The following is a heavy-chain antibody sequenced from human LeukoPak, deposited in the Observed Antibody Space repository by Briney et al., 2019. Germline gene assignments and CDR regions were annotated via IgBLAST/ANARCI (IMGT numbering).Heavy chain of an antibody. CDR2: IYYSGST. J-gene: IGHJ4*02. CDR3: ARLKLSFGESLYYFDY. D-gene: IGHD3-10*01. Sequence: PSETLSLTCTVSGGSISSYYWSWIRQPPGKGLEWIGYIYYSGSTNYNPSLKSRVTISVDTSKNQSSLKLSSVTAADTAVYYCARLKLSFGESLYYFDYWGQGTLVTVSS. V-gene: IGHV4-59*08. CDR1: GGSISSYY.